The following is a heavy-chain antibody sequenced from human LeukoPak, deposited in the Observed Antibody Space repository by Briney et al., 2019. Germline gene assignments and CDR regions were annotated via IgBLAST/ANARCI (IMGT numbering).Heavy chain of an antibody. CDR2: IYYRGST. Sequence: SQTLSLTCTVSGGSISSGDYYWSWIRQPPGKGLEWIGYIYYRGSTYYNPSLKSRVTISVDTSKNQFSLKLSSVTAADTAVYYCARGLYIQLWLPDYWGQGTLVTVSS. CDR1: GGSISSGDYY. CDR3: ARGLYIQLWLPDY. J-gene: IGHJ4*02. V-gene: IGHV4-30-4*01. D-gene: IGHD5-18*01.